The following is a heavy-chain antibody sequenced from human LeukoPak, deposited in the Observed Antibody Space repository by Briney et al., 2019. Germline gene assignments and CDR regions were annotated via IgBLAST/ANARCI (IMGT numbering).Heavy chain of an antibody. CDR1: GGSFSGYY. CDR2: MNPSGST. J-gene: IGHJ6*03. D-gene: IGHD3-22*01. CDR3: ARGRQDVTMIVVVMTAVSYYVDV. V-gene: IGHV4-34*01. Sequence: PSETLSLTCAVYGGSFSGYYWTWIRQTPEKGLEWIGEMNPSGSTNYNPSLKSRVTISVDTSKNQFSLELSSVTAADTAVYYCARGRQDVTMIVVVMTAVSYYVDVWGKGTTVTVS.